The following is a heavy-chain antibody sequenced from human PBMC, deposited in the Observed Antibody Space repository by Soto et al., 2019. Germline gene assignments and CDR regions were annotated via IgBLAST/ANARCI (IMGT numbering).Heavy chain of an antibody. CDR1: GFSLTTSGVG. J-gene: IGHJ5*01. CDR2: IYWDDDK. Sequence: QITLKESGPTRVKPTQTLTLTCTFSGFSLTTSGVGVGWIRQPPGKALEWLALIYWDDDKRYSPSLKTRLTIPKDTSKNQGLLTMTNMDPVDTATYYCAHSLWRGYKAGFESWGQGTLVTVSS. D-gene: IGHD3-3*01. V-gene: IGHV2-5*02. CDR3: AHSLWRGYKAGFES.